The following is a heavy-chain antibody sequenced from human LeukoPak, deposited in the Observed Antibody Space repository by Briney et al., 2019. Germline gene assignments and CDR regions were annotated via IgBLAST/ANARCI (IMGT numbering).Heavy chain of an antibody. CDR2: ICSSGSA. CDR1: GGSISSGVYC. Sequence: SQTLSLTCTVSGGSISSGVYCWSWIRQRPGEGLQWIGYICSSGSAYYNASLKSRVSMSTDTSNNQFSLKLNSVTAADTAAYYCARDGGGSLYGMDVWGQGTTVTVSS. D-gene: IGHD2-15*01. J-gene: IGHJ6*02. V-gene: IGHV4-31*03. CDR3: ARDGGGSLYGMDV.